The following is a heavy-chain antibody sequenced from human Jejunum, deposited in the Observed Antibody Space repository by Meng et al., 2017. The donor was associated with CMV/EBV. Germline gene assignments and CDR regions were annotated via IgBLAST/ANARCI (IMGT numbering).Heavy chain of an antibody. D-gene: IGHD6-13*01. CDR3: ARDWEGSWTVFDY. CDR1: GYTFTGYY. CDR2: INPNSGGT. Sequence: QVQLVQSGAEVKKPGASVKVARKASGYTFTGYYMHWVRQAPGQGLEWMGWINPNSGGTNYAQKFQGWVTMTRDTSISTAYMELSRLRSDDTAVYYCARDWEGSWTVFDYWGQGTLVTVSS. V-gene: IGHV1-2*04. J-gene: IGHJ4*02.